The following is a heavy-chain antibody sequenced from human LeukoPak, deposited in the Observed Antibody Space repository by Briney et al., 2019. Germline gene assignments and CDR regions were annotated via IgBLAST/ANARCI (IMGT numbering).Heavy chain of an antibody. CDR2: ISAYNGNT. D-gene: IGHD3-3*01. V-gene: IGHV1-18*01. J-gene: IGHJ6*03. CDR1: GYTFTSYG. CDR3: ARDSGDFWSGFDYYYYYYMDV. Sequence: ASVKVSCKASGYTFTSYGISWVRQAPGQGLEWMGWISAYNGNTNYAQKLQGRVTMTTDTSTSTAYMELRSLRSDDTAVYYCARDSGDFWSGFDYYYYYYMDVWGKGTTVTVSS.